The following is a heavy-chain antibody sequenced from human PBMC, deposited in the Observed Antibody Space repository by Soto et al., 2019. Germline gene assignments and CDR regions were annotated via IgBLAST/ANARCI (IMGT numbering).Heavy chain of an antibody. V-gene: IGHV4-34*01. CDR2: INHSGST. CDR1: GGSFSGYY. D-gene: IGHD7-27*01. Sequence: SETLSLTCAVYGGSFSGYYWSWIRQPPGKGLEWIGEINHSGSTNYNPSLKSRVTISVDTSKNQFSLKLSSVTAADTAVYYCARGLLPNWGSNFDYWGQGTLVTVSS. CDR3: ARGLLPNWGSNFDY. J-gene: IGHJ4*02.